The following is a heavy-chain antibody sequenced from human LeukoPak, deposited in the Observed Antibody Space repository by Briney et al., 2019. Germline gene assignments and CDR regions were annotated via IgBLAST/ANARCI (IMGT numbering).Heavy chain of an antibody. Sequence: PGGSLRLSCAASGFTVSSNYMSWVRQAPGKGLEWVSVIYSGGYTDYADSVKGRFTISRDNSKNTLYLRMNSLRAEDTAVYYCASKGGNDWEYFFDYWGQGTLVTVSS. V-gene: IGHV3-53*01. J-gene: IGHJ4*02. D-gene: IGHD1-1*01. CDR1: GFTVSSNY. CDR2: IYSGGYT. CDR3: ASKGGNDWEYFFDY.